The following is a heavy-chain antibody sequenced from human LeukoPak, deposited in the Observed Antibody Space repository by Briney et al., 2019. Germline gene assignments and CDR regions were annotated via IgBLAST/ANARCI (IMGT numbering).Heavy chain of an antibody. V-gene: IGHV4-34*01. CDR1: GGPFSGYY. J-gene: IGHJ4*02. CDR2: INHSGST. CDR3: ARGYDYVWGSYRRSFDY. Sequence: TSETLSLTCAVYGGPFSGYYWSWIRQPPGKGLEWMGEINHSGSTNYNPSLNRRFTISVDTSKNQFSLKLSSVTAADTAVYYCARGYDYVWGSYRRSFDYWGQGTLVTVSS. D-gene: IGHD3-16*02.